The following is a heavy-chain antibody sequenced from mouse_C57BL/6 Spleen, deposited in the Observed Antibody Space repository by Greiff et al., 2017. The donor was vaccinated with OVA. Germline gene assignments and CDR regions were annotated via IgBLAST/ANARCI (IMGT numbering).Heavy chain of an antibody. Sequence: VQLQQPGAELVKPGASVKMSCKASGYTFTSYWITWVKQRPGQGLEWIGDIYPGSGSTNSNEKFKSKATLTVDTSSSTAYMQLSSLTSEDSAVYYCAREGTRYAMDYWGQGTSVTVSS. V-gene: IGHV1-55*01. CDR3: AREGTRYAMDY. J-gene: IGHJ4*01. D-gene: IGHD3-3*01. CDR2: IYPGSGST. CDR1: GYTFTSYW.